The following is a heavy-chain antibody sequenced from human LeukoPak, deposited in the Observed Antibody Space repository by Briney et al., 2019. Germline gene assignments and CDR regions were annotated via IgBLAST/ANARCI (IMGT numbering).Heavy chain of an antibody. CDR1: GFTFSSYA. J-gene: IGHJ4*02. D-gene: IGHD5-12*01. CDR3: VKGMLRLPITLAFNYGDY. CDR2: ISSNGGST. Sequence: PGRSLRLSCSASGFTFSSYAMHWVRQAPGKGLEYVSAISSNGGSTYYADSVKGRFTISRDNSKNTLYLQMSSLRAEDTAVYYCVKGMLRLPITLAFNYGDYWGQGTLVTVSS. V-gene: IGHV3-64D*06.